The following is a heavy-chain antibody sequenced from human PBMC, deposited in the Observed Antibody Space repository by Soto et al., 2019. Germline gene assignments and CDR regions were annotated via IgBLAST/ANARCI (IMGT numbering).Heavy chain of an antibody. V-gene: IGHV3-30*18. CDR2: ISYDGSNK. CDR1: GFTFSSYC. J-gene: IGHJ6*02. CDR3: AKDRGIAAADTNYYYDGMDA. D-gene: IGHD6-13*01. Sequence: GESLRLSCAASGFTFSSYCMHWVRQAPGKELEWVAVISYDGSNKYYAYSVKGRFTISRDNSKNTLYLQMNSPRAEDTAVYYCAKDRGIAAADTNYYYDGMDAWGQGTPVTVSS.